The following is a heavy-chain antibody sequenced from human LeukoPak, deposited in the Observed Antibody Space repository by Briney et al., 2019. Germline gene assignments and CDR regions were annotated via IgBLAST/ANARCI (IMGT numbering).Heavy chain of an antibody. V-gene: IGHV3-23*01. D-gene: IGHD6-13*01. CDR2: ISGSGGST. J-gene: IGHJ3*02. Sequence: PGGSLRLSCAASGFTFSSYAMSWVRQAPGKGLEWVSAISGSGGSTYYADSVKGRFTISRDNAKNSLYLQMNSLRAEDTAVYYCARVGSPDSSSPFFDIWGQGTMVTVSS. CDR3: ARVGSPDSSSPFFDI. CDR1: GFTFSSYA.